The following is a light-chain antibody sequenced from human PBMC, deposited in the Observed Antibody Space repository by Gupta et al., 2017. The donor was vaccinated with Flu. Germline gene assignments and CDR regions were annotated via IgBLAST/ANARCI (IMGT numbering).Light chain of an antibody. J-gene: IGLJ1*01. Sequence: TPPHSLSEAPGHRVSVSCPGGISTIGTGYVVHWYQHLPGTAPRLLIYATTNRPSGVPDRFSGSKSGTSASLAITGLQAEDEADYYCQSYDSSLIGYVFGTGTKLTVL. CDR2: ATT. V-gene: IGLV1-40*01. CDR3: QSYDSSLIGYV. CDR1: ISTIGTGYV.